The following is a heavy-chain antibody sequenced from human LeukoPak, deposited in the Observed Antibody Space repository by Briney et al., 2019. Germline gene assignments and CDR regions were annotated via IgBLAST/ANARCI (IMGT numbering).Heavy chain of an antibody. J-gene: IGHJ4*02. CDR1: GFTFSSYA. V-gene: IGHV3-23*01. D-gene: IGHD3-9*01. CDR2: ISGSGGST. CDR3: AKDHAADILTGYPDY. Sequence: GGSLRLSCAASGFTFSSYAMSWVRQAPGKGLEWVSAISGSGGSTYYADSVKGRFTISRDNSKNTLYLQMHSLRAEDTAVYYCAKDHAADILTGYPDYWGQGTLVTVSS.